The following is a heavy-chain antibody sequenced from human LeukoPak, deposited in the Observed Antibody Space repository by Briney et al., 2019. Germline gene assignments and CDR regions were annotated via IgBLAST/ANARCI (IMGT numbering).Heavy chain of an antibody. J-gene: IGHJ4*02. CDR2: ISGSGGST. V-gene: IGHV3-23*01. CDR3: AKAEYDFWSGYYTGNYFDY. CDR1: GFTFSSYA. Sequence: GGSLRLSCAASGFTFSSYAMSWVRQAPGKGLEWVSAISGSGGSTYYADSVKGRFTISRDNSKNTLYLQMNSLRAEDTAVYYCAKAEYDFWSGYYTGNYFDYWGQGTLVTVSS. D-gene: IGHD3-3*01.